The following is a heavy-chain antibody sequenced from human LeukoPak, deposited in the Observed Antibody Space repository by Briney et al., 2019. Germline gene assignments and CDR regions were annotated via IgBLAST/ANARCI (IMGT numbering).Heavy chain of an antibody. D-gene: IGHD3-22*01. CDR2: ITSGVGIT. CDR1: RFTFSNYG. V-gene: IGHV3-23*01. Sequence: PGGSLTLSCAASRFTFSNYGVNWVRQAPGKGLEWVSIITSGVGITYYADSVKGRFTISRDNSRNTLYLQMNSLRAEDTAVYYCAKGDYYDLDYWGQGTLVTVSS. CDR3: AKGDYYDLDY. J-gene: IGHJ4*02.